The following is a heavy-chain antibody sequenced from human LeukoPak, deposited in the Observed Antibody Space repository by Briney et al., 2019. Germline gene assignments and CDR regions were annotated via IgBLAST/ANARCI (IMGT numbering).Heavy chain of an antibody. D-gene: IGHD3-22*01. Sequence: GGSLRLSCAASGFTFNTYRMSWVRQAPGKGLEWVANIKHDGSEENYVDSVKGRFTISRDNAKGSLSLQMNSLRGEDTAVYYCARDQYYYDSSGYYRGLDYWGQGTLVTVSS. CDR1: GFTFNTYR. V-gene: IGHV3-7*01. CDR2: IKHDGSEE. CDR3: ARDQYYYDSSGYYRGLDY. J-gene: IGHJ4*02.